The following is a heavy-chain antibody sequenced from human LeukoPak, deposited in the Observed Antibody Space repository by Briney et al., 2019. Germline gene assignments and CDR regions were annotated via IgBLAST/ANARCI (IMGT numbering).Heavy chain of an antibody. J-gene: IGHJ4*02. Sequence: PSETLSLTCTVSGGSISSYYLSWIRQPPGKGLEWIAYISDIGSINYNPSLKSRVTISLDTSKNQLSLKLSSVPAADTAVYYCAGHHPRNTVDFWGQGTLVTVSS. CDR3: AGHHPRNTVDF. CDR2: ISDIGSI. V-gene: IGHV4-59*08. CDR1: GGSISSYY. D-gene: IGHD2/OR15-2a*01.